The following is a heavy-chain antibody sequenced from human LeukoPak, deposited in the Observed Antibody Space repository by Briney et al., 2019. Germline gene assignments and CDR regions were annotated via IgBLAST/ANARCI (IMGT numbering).Heavy chain of an antibody. Sequence: TPETLSLTCTVPGGSIRSYYSSWVRQPPGKGLGWSGYISYSGSTPYNPSLKSRVALSLHTSKTQFSLRLSSVTAADTAVYYCARETRLHSGSYSTDAFDIWGQGTMVTVSS. V-gene: IGHV4-59*01. CDR3: ARETRLHSGSYSTDAFDI. D-gene: IGHD1-26*01. CDR1: GGSIRSYY. CDR2: ISYSGST. J-gene: IGHJ3*02.